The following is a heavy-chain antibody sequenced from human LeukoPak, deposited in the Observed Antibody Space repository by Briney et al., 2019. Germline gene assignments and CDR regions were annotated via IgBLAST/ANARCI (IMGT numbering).Heavy chain of an antibody. V-gene: IGHV3-30*01. Sequence: GGSLRLSCAASGFTFSSYAMHWVRQAPGKGLEWVAVISYDGSNKYYADSVKGRFTISRDNFKNTLYLQMNSLRAEDTAVFYCARDGDFSNYGYYFDYWGQGTLVTVSS. CDR1: GFTFSSYA. CDR3: ARDGDFSNYGYYFDY. J-gene: IGHJ4*02. CDR2: ISYDGSNK. D-gene: IGHD4-11*01.